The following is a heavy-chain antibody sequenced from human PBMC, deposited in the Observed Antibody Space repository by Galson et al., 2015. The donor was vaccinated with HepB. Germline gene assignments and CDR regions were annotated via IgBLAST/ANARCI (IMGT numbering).Heavy chain of an antibody. CDR1: GYTFTSYY. V-gene: IGHV1-46*03. J-gene: IGHJ3*02. CDR2: INPSGGST. CDR3: ARGRLESSGWYLPTSAAFNI. Sequence: SVKVSCKASGYTFTSYYMHWVRQAPGQGLEWMGIINPSGGSTSYAQKFQGRVTMTRDTSTSTVYMELSSLRSEDTAVYYCARGRLESSGWYLPTSAAFNIWGQGTMVTVSS. D-gene: IGHD6-19*01.